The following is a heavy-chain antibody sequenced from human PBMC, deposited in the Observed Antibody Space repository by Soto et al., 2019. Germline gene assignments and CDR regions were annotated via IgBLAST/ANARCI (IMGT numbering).Heavy chain of an antibody. Sequence: QVQLVQYGAEVKKPGSSVKVSCKASGGTFSSSAISWVRQAPGQGLEWMGGIIPIFGTANSAQKCQGRVTICADESTSTAYIEVSSLRSEDTAVDYCARGGGVNGDFYYYYGMDVWGKGTTVTVSS. CDR1: GGTFSSSA. CDR3: ARGGGVNGDFYYYYGMDV. J-gene: IGHJ6*04. V-gene: IGHV1-69*01. D-gene: IGHD4-17*01. CDR2: IIPIFGTA.